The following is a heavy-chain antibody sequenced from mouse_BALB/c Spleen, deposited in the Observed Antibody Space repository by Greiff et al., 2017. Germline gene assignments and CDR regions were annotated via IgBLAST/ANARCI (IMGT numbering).Heavy chain of an antibody. Sequence: EVMLVESGGGLVKPGGSLKLSCAASGFTFSSYTMSWVRQTPEKRLEWVATISSGGSYTYYPDSVKGRFTISRDNAKNTLYLQMSSLKSEDTAMYYCTRDGGVRDYFDYWGQGTTLTVSS. J-gene: IGHJ2*01. CDR2: ISSGGSYT. V-gene: IGHV5-6-4*01. D-gene: IGHD2-14*01. CDR1: GFTFSSYT. CDR3: TRDGGVRDYFDY.